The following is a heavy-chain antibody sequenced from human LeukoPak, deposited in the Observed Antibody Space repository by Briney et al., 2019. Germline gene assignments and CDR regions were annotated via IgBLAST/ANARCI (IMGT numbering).Heavy chain of an antibody. Sequence: PGGSLRLSCAASGFTFSSYGMHWVRQAPGKGLEWVAFIRYDGSNKYYADSVKGRFTNSRDNSKNTLYLQMNSLRAEDTALYYCATHIAVAGPITIDFWGQGTLVIVSS. J-gene: IGHJ4*02. CDR1: GFTFSSYG. V-gene: IGHV3-30*02. CDR2: IRYDGSNK. D-gene: IGHD6-19*01. CDR3: ATHIAVAGPITIDF.